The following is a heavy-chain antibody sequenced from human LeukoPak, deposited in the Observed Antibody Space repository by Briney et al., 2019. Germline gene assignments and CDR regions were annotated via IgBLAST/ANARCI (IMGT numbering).Heavy chain of an antibody. J-gene: IGHJ6*02. Sequence: SETLSLTCTFSGGSIIIYFWGWIRQPPGRGREWIGYIYYSGSTNYNPSLKSRVTISVDTSKNQFSLKLSSVTAADTAVYYCARRVAGGIYGMDVWGQGTTVTVSS. D-gene: IGHD6-19*01. V-gene: IGHV4-59*08. CDR1: GGSIIIYF. CDR3: ARRVAGGIYGMDV. CDR2: IYYSGST.